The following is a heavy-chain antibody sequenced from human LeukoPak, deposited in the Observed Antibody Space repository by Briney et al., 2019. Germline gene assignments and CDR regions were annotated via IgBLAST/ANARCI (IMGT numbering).Heavy chain of an antibody. Sequence: PGGSLRLSCAASGFTFDDYAMHWVRQAPGKGLEWVSGISWNSGSIGYADSVKGRFTISRDNAKNSLYLQMNSLRAEDTALYYCAKDIGLGVPSLGNDYWGQGTLVTVSS. CDR2: ISWNSGSI. V-gene: IGHV3-9*01. D-gene: IGHD2-8*01. CDR3: AKDIGLGVPSLGNDY. CDR1: GFTFDDYA. J-gene: IGHJ4*02.